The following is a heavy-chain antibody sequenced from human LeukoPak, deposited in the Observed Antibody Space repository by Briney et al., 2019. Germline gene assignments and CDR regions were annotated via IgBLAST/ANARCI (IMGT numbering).Heavy chain of an antibody. V-gene: IGHV4-39*07. CDR1: GRSISSSSYY. D-gene: IGHD6-6*01. CDR3: ASAIAARPVWFDY. J-gene: IGHJ4*02. CDR2: IYYSRTT. Sequence: KSSETLSLTCTVSGRSISSSSYYSGWIRQPPGKGLEWIGSIYYSRTTYYHPSLRSRVTISVDTSKNQFSLKLSSVTAAGTAVYYCASAIAARPVWFDYWGQGTLVTVSS.